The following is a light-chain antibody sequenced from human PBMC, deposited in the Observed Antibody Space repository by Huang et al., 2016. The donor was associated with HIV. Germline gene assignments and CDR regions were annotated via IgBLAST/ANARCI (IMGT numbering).Light chain of an antibody. CDR1: QSVSKY. V-gene: IGKV3-11*01. Sequence: EIVLTQSPATLSLSPGERATLSCRASQSVSKYLAWYQQKPGQAPRLLIYDASYMAAGSPARFSGSGSGTDFTLTITSLELEDFAVYYCQQRSVWPPLTFGGGTKVEIK. CDR2: DAS. J-gene: IGKJ4*01. CDR3: QQRSVWPPLT.